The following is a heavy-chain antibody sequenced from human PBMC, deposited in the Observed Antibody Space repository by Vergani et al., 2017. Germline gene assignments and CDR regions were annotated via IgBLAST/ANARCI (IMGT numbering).Heavy chain of an antibody. CDR1: GFTFSNYG. V-gene: IGHV3-30*02. D-gene: IGHD4-17*01. CDR2: IRYDGSNK. CDR3: AKDRSPPSSRVTVTTFDY. Sequence: QVQLVESGGGVVQPGGSLRLSCGASGFTFSNYGMHWVRQAPGKGLEWVTFIRYDGSNKYYADSVKGRFTISRDNSKNTLYLQMNSLRAEDTAVYYCAKDRSPPSSRVTVTTFDYWGQGTLVTVSS. J-gene: IGHJ4*02.